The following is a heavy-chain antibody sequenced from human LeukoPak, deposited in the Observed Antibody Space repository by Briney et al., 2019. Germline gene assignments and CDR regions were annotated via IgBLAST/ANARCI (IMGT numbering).Heavy chain of an antibody. Sequence: GGSLRLSCAASGFTFRNYVIHWVRQAPGKGLEWVAVTSSDLNVKLYADSVKGRFTISRDNSRSTLYLQMNSLRPEDTAIYYCAGEGYYGSGSPPSLYFDYWGQGTLVTVSS. J-gene: IGHJ4*02. CDR1: GFTFRNYV. V-gene: IGHV3-30-3*01. CDR3: AGEGYYGSGSPPSLYFDY. CDR2: TSSDLNVK. D-gene: IGHD3-10*01.